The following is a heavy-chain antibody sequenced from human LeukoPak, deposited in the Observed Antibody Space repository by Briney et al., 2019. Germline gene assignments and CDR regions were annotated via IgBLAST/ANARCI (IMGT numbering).Heavy chain of an antibody. J-gene: IGHJ6*03. CDR3: ARDSVPYGSSGLSSNFYYSYMDA. V-gene: IGHV4-59*11. D-gene: IGHD3-22*01. Sequence: SETLSLTCTVSDNSIGSHFWNWIRQPPGKGLEWIGYIHYSGSTNYNPSLKSRIIISVDRSKNQISLKLSSVTAADTAVYYCARDSVPYGSSGLSSNFYYSYMDAWGKGTTVTVSS. CDR1: DNSIGSHF. CDR2: IHYSGST.